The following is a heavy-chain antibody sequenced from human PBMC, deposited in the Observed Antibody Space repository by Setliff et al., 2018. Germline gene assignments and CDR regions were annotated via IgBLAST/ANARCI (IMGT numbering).Heavy chain of an antibody. J-gene: IGHJ4*02. CDR1: GDSLSGDNYF. CDR2: IYYTGKT. D-gene: IGHD2-2*01. Sequence: PSETLSLTCTVSGDSLSGDNYFWSWIRHLPGKGLQWLGHIYYTGKTYYNPSLKSRVTMSVDTSKIQFSLKLSSVTAADTAVYYCARETNSTSWRSFDYWGQGTLVTVSS. CDR3: ARETNSTSWRSFDY. V-gene: IGHV4-61*01.